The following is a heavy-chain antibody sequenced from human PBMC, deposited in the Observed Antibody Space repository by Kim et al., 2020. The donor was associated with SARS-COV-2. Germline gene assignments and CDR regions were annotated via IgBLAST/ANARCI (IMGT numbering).Heavy chain of an antibody. CDR2: IYTSGST. V-gene: IGHV4-61*02. J-gene: IGHJ5*02. CDR3: ARGQDLWFGSPTFSWFDP. D-gene: IGHD3-10*01. CDR1: GGSISSGSYY. Sequence: SETLSLTCTVSGGSISSGSYYWSWIRQPAGKGLEWIGRIYTSGSTNYNPSLKRRVTISVDTSKNQFSLKLSSVTAADTAVYYCARGQDLWFGSPTFSWFDPWGQGTLVTVSS.